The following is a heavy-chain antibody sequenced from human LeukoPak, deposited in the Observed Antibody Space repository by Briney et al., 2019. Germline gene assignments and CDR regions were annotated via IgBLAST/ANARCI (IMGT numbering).Heavy chain of an antibody. J-gene: IGHJ4*02. CDR1: GFTFSSYA. CDR2: ISGSGGST. D-gene: IGHD3-10*01. V-gene: IGHV3-23*01. Sequence: GGSLRLSCAASGFTFSSYAMSLVRQARGKGLEWVSAISGSGGSTYYADSVKGRFTISRDNSKNTLYLQMNSLRAEDTAVYYCAKDSAYYYGSGSSFDYWGQGTLVTVSS. CDR3: AKDSAYYYGSGSSFDY.